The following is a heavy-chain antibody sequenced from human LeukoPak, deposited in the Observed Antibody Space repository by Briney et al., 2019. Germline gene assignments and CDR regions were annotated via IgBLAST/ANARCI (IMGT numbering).Heavy chain of an antibody. CDR3: ARDPSGSTSDNSFTLPKGMDV. Sequence: GGSLRLSCAASGFIVTNNYINWVRQAPGKGLEWVSVTYSGGNTYYADSVKDRFIVSRVNSKNTVYLHMSSLTAADTALYYCARDPSGSTSDNSFTLPKGMDVWGQGTTVTVSS. D-gene: IGHD5-12*01. J-gene: IGHJ6*02. V-gene: IGHV3-66*01. CDR1: GFIVTNNY. CDR2: TYSGGNT.